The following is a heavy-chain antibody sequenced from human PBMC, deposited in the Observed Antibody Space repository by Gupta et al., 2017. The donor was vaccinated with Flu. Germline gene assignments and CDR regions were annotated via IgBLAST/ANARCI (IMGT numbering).Heavy chain of an antibody. V-gene: IGHV1-2*06. CDR3: ARVGYCSTTSCYEPFDH. D-gene: IGHD2-2*03. CDR2: INPNSGVT. J-gene: IGHJ4*02. Sequence: PGQGLEWMGRINPNSGVTKYTQKFQGRVTMTRDTSINIVYMELSSLRSDDTAMYYCARVGYCSTTSCYEPFDHWGQGTLVSVSS.